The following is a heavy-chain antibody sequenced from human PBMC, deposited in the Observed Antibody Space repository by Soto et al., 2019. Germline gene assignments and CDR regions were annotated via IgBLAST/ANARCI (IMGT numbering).Heavy chain of an antibody. CDR3: ARGGSLYWYFDL. CDR2: INAGNGNT. D-gene: IGHD1-26*01. Sequence: ASVKVSFKASGYTFTNYAMHWVRQAPGQRLEWMGWINAGNGNTKYSQKFQGRVTITRDTSASTAYMELSSLRSEDTAVYYCARGGSLYWYFDLWGRGTLGTVSS. V-gene: IGHV1-3*01. CDR1: GYTFTNYA. J-gene: IGHJ2*01.